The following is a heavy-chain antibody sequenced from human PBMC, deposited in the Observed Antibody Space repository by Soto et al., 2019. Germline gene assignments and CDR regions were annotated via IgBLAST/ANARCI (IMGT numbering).Heavy chain of an antibody. Sequence: SETLSLTCTVSGGSISSYYWSWIRQPPGKGLEWIGYIYYSGSTNYNPSLKSRVTISVDTSKNQFSLKLSSVTAADTAVYYCARGLWRYFDWRYWGQGTLVTVSS. V-gene: IGHV4-59*01. CDR1: GGSISSYY. J-gene: IGHJ4*02. D-gene: IGHD3-9*01. CDR3: ARGLWRYFDWRY. CDR2: IYYSGST.